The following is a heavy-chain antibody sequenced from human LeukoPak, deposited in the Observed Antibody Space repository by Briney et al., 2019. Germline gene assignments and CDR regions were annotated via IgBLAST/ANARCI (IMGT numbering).Heavy chain of an antibody. J-gene: IGHJ4*02. D-gene: IGHD1-26*01. V-gene: IGHV1-2*02. CDR3: ARPYSGKRNFDY. CDR1: GYTFTGYY. CDR2: INPNSGGT. Sequence: ASVKASCKASGYTFTGYYMHWVRQAPGQGLEWMGWINPNSGGTNYAQKFQGRVTMTRDTSISTAYMELSRLRSDDTAVYYCARPYSGKRNFDYWGQGTLVTVSS.